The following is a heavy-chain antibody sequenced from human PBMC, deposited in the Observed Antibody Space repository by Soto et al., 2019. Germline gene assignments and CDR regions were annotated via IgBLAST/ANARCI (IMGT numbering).Heavy chain of an antibody. D-gene: IGHD6-13*01. CDR3: TRDGGAAAGMAYYYYYMDV. Sequence: GGSLRLSCTASGFTFGDYAMSWFRQAPGKGLEWVGFIRSKAYGGTTEYAASVKGRFTISRDDSKSIAYLQMNSLKTEDTAVYYCTRDGGAAAGMAYYYYYMDVWGKGTTVTVSS. J-gene: IGHJ6*03. CDR2: IRSKAYGGTT. CDR1: GFTFGDYA. V-gene: IGHV3-49*03.